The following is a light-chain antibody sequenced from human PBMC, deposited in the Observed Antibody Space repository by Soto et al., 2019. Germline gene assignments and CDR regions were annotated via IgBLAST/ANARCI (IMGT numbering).Light chain of an antibody. CDR2: RAS. Sequence: IPVTQSPSSLSASIGDRVTITCRASQGINNFLAWYQQKPGNAPELLIFRASTLQSGVPSRFSGSGSGTDFTLTISSLQPEDFATYYCQQIRDYPLTFGGGTKVEIK. CDR1: QGINNF. J-gene: IGKJ4*01. V-gene: IGKV1-9*01. CDR3: QQIRDYPLT.